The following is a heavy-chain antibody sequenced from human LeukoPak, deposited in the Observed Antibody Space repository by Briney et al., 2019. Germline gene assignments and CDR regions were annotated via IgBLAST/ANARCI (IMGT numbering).Heavy chain of an antibody. V-gene: IGHV3-23*01. CDR3: AKESDVAAAGIDY. CDR1: GFTFRDYA. Sequence: PGGSLRLSCAASGFTFRDYAMSWVRQTPGKGLEWVSVIGGSGGSTYYADSVKGRFTISRDNSKNTLYLQMNSLRVEDTAVYYCAKESDVAAAGIDYWGQGTLVTVSS. D-gene: IGHD6-13*01. J-gene: IGHJ4*02. CDR2: IGGSGGST.